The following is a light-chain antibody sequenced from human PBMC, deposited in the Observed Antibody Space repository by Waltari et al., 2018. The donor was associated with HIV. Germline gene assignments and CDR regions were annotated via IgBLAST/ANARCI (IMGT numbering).Light chain of an antibody. CDR2: GKN. Sequence: SSELTQDPAVSVALGQTVRITCQGDSPRSYYASWYQQKPGQAPVLVIYGKNNRPSGIPYRFSGSSSGNTASLTITGAQAEDEADYYCNSRDSSGNHLYVFGTGTKVTVL. J-gene: IGLJ1*01. V-gene: IGLV3-19*01. CDR3: NSRDSSGNHLYV. CDR1: SPRSYY.